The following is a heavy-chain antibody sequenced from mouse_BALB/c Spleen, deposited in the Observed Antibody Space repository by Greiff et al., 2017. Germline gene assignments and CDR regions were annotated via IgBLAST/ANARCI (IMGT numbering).Heavy chain of an antibody. CDR1: GFAFSSYD. CDR2: ISSGGGST. Sequence: EVKLVESGGGLVKPGGSLKLSCAASGFAFSSYDMSWVRQTPEKRLEWVAYISSGGGSTYYPDTVKGRFTISRDNAKNTLYLQMSSLKSEDTAMYYCARHEFPYYYGSSYGWFAYWGQGTLVTVSA. D-gene: IGHD1-1*01. J-gene: IGHJ3*01. CDR3: ARHEFPYYYGSSYGWFAY. V-gene: IGHV5-12-1*01.